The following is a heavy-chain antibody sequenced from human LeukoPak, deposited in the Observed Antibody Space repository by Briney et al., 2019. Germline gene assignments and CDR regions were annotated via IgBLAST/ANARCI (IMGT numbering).Heavy chain of an antibody. V-gene: IGHV3-64*01. D-gene: IGHD6-13*01. CDR1: GFSFSTSR. CDR2: ISSNGGST. CDR3: ARGAAGTLFDP. J-gene: IGHJ5*02. Sequence: SGGSLRLSCEASGFSFSTSRMNWVRQAPGKGLEYVSAISSNGGSTYYANSVKGRFTISRDNSKNTLYLQMGSLRAEDMAVYYCARGAAGTLFDPWGQGTLVTVSS.